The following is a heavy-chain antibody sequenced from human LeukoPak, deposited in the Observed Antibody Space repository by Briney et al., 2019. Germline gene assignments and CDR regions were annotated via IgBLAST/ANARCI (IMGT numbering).Heavy chain of an antibody. Sequence: GGSLRLSCAASGFPFSSSWMDWIRQAPGKGLEWVSYISSSSSYTNYADSVKGRFTISRDNAKNSLYLQMNSLRAEDTAVYYCARDRYYDFWSGYSSRDYYYYGMDVWGQGTTVTVSS. D-gene: IGHD3-3*01. CDR1: GFPFSSSW. V-gene: IGHV3-21*05. CDR2: ISSSSSYT. CDR3: ARDRYYDFWSGYSSRDYYYYGMDV. J-gene: IGHJ6*02.